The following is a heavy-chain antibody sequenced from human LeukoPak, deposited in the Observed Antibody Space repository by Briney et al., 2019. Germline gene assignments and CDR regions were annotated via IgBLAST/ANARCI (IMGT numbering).Heavy chain of an antibody. V-gene: IGHV1-2*02. D-gene: IGHD1-26*01. J-gene: IGHJ5*02. Sequence: ASVKVFCKASGYTFTGYYMHWVRQAPGQGLEWMGWINPNSGGTNYAQKFQGRVTMTRDTSISTAYMELSGLRSDDTAVYYCARDTTRDNWFDPWGQGTLVTVSS. CDR2: INPNSGGT. CDR1: GYTFTGYY. CDR3: ARDTTRDNWFDP.